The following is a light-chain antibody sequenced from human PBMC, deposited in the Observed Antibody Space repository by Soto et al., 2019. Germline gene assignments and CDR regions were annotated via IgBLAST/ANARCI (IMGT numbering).Light chain of an antibody. CDR1: RSDVGGYNY. CDR3: SSYTSSSTRV. Sequence: QSALTQPASVSGSPGQSVTISCTETRSDVGGYNYVSWYQQHPGKAPKLMIYEVSKRPSGVSNRFSGSKSGNTASLTISGLQAEDEADYYCSSYTSSSTRVFGGRTKLTVL. J-gene: IGLJ2*01. CDR2: EVS. V-gene: IGLV2-14*01.